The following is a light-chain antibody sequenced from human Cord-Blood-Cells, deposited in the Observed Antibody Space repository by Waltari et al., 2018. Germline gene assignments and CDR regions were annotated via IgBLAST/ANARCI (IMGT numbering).Light chain of an antibody. CDR1: SSDVGSYNL. CDR2: EGS. V-gene: IGLV2-23*03. J-gene: IGLJ2*01. Sequence: QSALTQPASVSGSHGQSITISCPGTSSDVGSYNLVSWYQQHPGKAPKLMIYEGSKRPSGVSNRFSGSKSGNTASLTIAGLQAEDEADYYCCSYAGSSTFVVFGGGTKLTVL. CDR3: CSYAGSSTFVV.